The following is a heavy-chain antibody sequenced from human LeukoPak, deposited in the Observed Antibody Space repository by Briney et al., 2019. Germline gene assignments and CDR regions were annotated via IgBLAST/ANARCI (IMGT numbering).Heavy chain of an antibody. Sequence: GGSLRLSWAASGFTFSDYHMNWIRQAPGKGLEWVSYISNSGTIISYADSVKGRITISRDYTKLSLYLQMDSLRAEDTAVYSCARETLGVTAFDIWGQGTMVTVSS. D-gene: IGHD2-21*02. CDR2: ISNSGTII. CDR1: GFTFSDYH. V-gene: IGHV3-11*01. CDR3: ARETLGVTAFDI. J-gene: IGHJ3*02.